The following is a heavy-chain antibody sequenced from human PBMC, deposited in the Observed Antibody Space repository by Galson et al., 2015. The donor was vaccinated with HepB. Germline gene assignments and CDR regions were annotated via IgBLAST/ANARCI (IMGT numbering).Heavy chain of an antibody. CDR1: GFTFSSYG. CDR3: AKDSFQSSGGCTPRGAADY. V-gene: IGHV3-30*18. D-gene: IGHD1-26*01. J-gene: IGHJ4*02. Sequence: SLRLSCAASGFTFSSYGMHWVRQAPGKGLEWVAVITNSGSNKYYADSVKGRFTISRDNTKNSLYLQMNSLRAEDTAVYYCAKDSFQSSGGCTPRGAADYWGQGTLVTVSS. CDR2: ITNSGSNK.